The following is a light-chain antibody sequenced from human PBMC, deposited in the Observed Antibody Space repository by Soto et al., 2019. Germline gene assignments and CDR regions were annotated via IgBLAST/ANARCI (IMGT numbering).Light chain of an antibody. Sequence: DIQMTQSPSTLSASVGDTVTVSCRASQTISSWLAWYQQKPGKAPKLLIYKASTLKSGVPSRFSGSGSGTEFTLTISSLQPDDFATYYCQHYNSCSEAFGQGTKVDIK. V-gene: IGKV1-5*03. J-gene: IGKJ1*01. CDR2: KAS. CDR1: QTISSW. CDR3: QHYNSCSEA.